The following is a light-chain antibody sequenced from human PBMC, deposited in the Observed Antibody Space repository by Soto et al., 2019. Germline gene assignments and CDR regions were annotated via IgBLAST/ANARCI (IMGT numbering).Light chain of an antibody. CDR2: KVS. J-gene: IGKJ1*01. V-gene: IGKV2-30*01. CDR1: QSPLYSDGNVY. Sequence: DVVMTQSPLSLPVTLGQPASISCRSSQSPLYSDGNVYLSWFQQMPGQWPRRLSYKVSKRDSGVPDRFSGSVSGTDFKLHISRVEDEDVGIYYCLQGTHGPPTFCRGTKVEIK. CDR3: LQGTHGPPT.